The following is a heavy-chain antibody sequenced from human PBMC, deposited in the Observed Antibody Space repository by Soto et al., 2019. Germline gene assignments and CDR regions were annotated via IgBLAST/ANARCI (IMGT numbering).Heavy chain of an antibody. J-gene: IGHJ6*02. CDR3: ATARGVATITPYYYYYYGMDV. CDR1: GFTFSSYA. Sequence: GGSLRLSCAASGFTFSSYAMSWVRQAPGKGLEWVSAISGSGGSTYYTDSVKGRFTISRDNSKNTLYLQMNSLRAEDTAVYYCATARGVATITPYYYYYYGMDVWGQGTTVTVSS. D-gene: IGHD5-12*01. V-gene: IGHV3-23*01. CDR2: ISGSGGST.